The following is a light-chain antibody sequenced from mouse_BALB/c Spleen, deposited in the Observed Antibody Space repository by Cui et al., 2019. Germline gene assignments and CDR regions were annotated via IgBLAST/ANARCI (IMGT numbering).Light chain of an antibody. CDR1: SSVSY. J-gene: IGKJ1*01. V-gene: IGKV4-80*01. CDR3: HQWSSYPWT. CDR2: STS. Sequence: QIVLTHSPAIMSASLGEDITLTCSASSSVSYMHWYQQKSGTSPKLLIYSTSNLASGVPSRFSGSGSGNFYSLTISSVEAEDAADYYCHQWSSYPWTFGGGTKLEIK.